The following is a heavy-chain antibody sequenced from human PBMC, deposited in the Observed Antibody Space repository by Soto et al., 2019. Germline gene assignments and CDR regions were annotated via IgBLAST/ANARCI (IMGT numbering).Heavy chain of an antibody. D-gene: IGHD1-26*01. CDR3: ARGPSGSKTIDY. CDR2: IIPILGIT. V-gene: IGHV1-69*02. J-gene: IGHJ4*02. CDR1: GGTFSSYT. Sequence: SVKVSCKASGGTFSSYTISWVRQAPGQGLEWMGRIIPILGITIYAQKFQGRVTITADKSTSTAYMELSSLRSEDTAVYYCARGPSGSKTIDYWGQGTLVTVSS.